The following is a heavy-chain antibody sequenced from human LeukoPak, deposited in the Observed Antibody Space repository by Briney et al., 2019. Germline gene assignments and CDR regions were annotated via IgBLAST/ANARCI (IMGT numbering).Heavy chain of an antibody. D-gene: IGHD3-22*01. V-gene: IGHV3-48*03. CDR2: ISSSGSTI. Sequence: PGGSLRLSCAASGFTFSSYEMNWVRQAPGKGLEWVSYISSSGSTIYYADSVKGRFTISRDNAKNSLYLQMNSLRAEDTAVYYCARDRGGYYYDSSGYEEGIWFDPWGQGTLVTVSS. J-gene: IGHJ5*02. CDR1: GFTFSSYE. CDR3: ARDRGGYYYDSSGYEEGIWFDP.